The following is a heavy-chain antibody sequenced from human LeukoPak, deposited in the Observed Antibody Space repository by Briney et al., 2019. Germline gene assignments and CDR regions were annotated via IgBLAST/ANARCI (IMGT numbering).Heavy chain of an antibody. CDR2: ISYDGSNK. CDR3: AKEGY. V-gene: IGHV3-30*18. Sequence: PGRSLRLSCAVSGFTFSSYGMHWVRQAPGKGLEWVAVISYDGSNKYYAESVKGRFTISRDNSKNTLYLQMNSLRAEDTAVYYCAKEGYWGQGTLVTVSS. CDR1: GFTFSSYG. J-gene: IGHJ4*02.